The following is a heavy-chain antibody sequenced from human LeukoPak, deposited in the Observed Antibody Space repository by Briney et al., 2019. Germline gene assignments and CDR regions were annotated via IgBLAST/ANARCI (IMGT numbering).Heavy chain of an antibody. J-gene: IGHJ6*03. CDR1: GGSISSYY. D-gene: IGHD3-10*01. CDR3: AREGTDQYYYYYMDV. Sequence: SETLSLTCTVSGGSISSYYWSWIRQPPGKGLEWSGYIYYSGSTNYNPSLKSRVTISLDTSKNQFSLKLSSVTAADTAVYYCAREGTDQYYYYYMDVWGKGTTVTVSS. V-gene: IGHV4-59*01. CDR2: IYYSGST.